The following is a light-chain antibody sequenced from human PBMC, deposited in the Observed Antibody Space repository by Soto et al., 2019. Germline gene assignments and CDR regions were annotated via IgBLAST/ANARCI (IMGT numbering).Light chain of an antibody. Sequence: QSALTQPASVSWSPGQSITISCTGTSSDVGGYNFVSWYQQHPGRAPKLLIYEVSRRPSGVSNRFSGSKSGDTASLTISGLQAEDEADYYCYSYRGYYTRVFGTGTKVTVL. CDR2: EVS. CDR1: SSDVGGYNF. CDR3: YSYRGYYTRV. J-gene: IGLJ1*01. V-gene: IGLV2-14*01.